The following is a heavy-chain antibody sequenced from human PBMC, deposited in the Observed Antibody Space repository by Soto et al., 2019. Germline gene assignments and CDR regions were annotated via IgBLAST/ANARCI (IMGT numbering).Heavy chain of an antibody. V-gene: IGHV1-8*01. CDR1: GYTFNTNND. CDR2: MNPGSGDT. J-gene: IGHJ5*02. D-gene: IGHD3-16*01. CDR3: ARMATFGSLNWFDP. Sequence: ASVKVSCKTSGYTFNTNNDVTWVRQATGQGLEWMGWMNPGSGDTGYAQKFQGRVTMTRDISIATAYMELSSLRSDDTAIYYCARMATFGSLNWFDPWGQGTLVTVSS.